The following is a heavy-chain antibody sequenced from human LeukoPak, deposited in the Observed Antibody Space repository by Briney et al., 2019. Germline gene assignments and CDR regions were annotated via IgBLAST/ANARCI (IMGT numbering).Heavy chain of an antibody. V-gene: IGHV3-9*01. D-gene: IGHD1-26*01. CDR3: GGSGSDGRGFDY. J-gene: IGHJ4*02. CDR2: ISWNSGSI. Sequence: PGRSLRLSCAASGFTFVDYAMHWVRQAPGKGLEWVSGISWNSGSIVYADSVKGRLTICRENAKNSVYLQMNSLRAEDTALYCCGGSGSDGRGFDYWGQGTLVTVSS. CDR1: GFTFVDYA.